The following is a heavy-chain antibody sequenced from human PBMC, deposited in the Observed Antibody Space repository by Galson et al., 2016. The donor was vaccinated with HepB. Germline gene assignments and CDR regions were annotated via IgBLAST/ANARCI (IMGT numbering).Heavy chain of an antibody. D-gene: IGHD2-2*01. Sequence: TLSLTCTVSGASISSADYYWNWIRQSPGKGLEWIGYIHHTGATKYNPSLRSRLNLSVDTSENQFSLSLTSATAADMAVYYCAAQLWTQGWADAWGQGTLGTVSP. CDR1: GASISSADYY. CDR3: AAQLWTQGWADA. V-gene: IGHV4-30-4*01. J-gene: IGHJ5*02. CDR2: IHHTGAT.